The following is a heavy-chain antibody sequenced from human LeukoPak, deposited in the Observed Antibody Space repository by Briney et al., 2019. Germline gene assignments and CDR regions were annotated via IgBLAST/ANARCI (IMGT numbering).Heavy chain of an antibody. J-gene: IGHJ5*02. V-gene: IGHV4-34*01. Sequence: SETLSLTCAVYGGSFSGYYWSWIRQPPGKGLEWIGEINHSGSTNYNPSLKSRVTISVDTSKNQFSLKLSSVTAADTAVYYCAAQGYYYDSSGSRARFDPWGQGTLVTVSS. CDR1: GGSFSGYY. CDR3: AAQGYYYDSSGSRARFDP. D-gene: IGHD3-22*01. CDR2: INHSGST.